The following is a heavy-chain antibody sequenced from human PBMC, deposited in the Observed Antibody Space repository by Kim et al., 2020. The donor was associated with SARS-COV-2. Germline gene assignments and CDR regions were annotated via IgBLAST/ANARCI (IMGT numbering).Heavy chain of an antibody. J-gene: IGHJ6*02. Sequence: YYADSVKGRFTISRDNSKNTLYLQMNSLRAEDTAVYYCAKDEASNGMDVWGQGTTVTVSS. V-gene: IGHV3-30*02. CDR3: AKDEASNGMDV. D-gene: IGHD4-4*01.